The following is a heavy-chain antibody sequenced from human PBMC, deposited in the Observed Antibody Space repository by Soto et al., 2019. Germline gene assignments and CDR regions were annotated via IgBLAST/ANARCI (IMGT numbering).Heavy chain of an antibody. CDR1: GFTFSSYA. Sequence: GGSLRLSCATSGFTFSSYAMHWVRQAPGKGLEWVSLIWNDGIGKYYADSVKGRFTISRDTSKSTLYLEMNSLRVDDTAVYYCVRDNVAAADLFDSWGQGTLVTVSS. J-gene: IGHJ4*02. CDR3: VRDNVAAADLFDS. V-gene: IGHV3-33*01. D-gene: IGHD6-13*01. CDR2: IWNDGIGK.